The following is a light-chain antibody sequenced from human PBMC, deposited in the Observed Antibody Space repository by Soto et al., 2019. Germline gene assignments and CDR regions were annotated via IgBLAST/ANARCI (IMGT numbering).Light chain of an antibody. J-gene: IGKJ2*01. CDR3: QQLKSDPQT. V-gene: IGKV1-9*01. Sequence: DIQLTQSPSFLSASVGDRVTITCRASQGISSYLAWYQQKPGKAPKLLIYAASTLQSGVPSRFSGSGSGTEFTLTISSLQPEDFATYYCQQLKSDPQTFGQGTTVEIK. CDR2: AAS. CDR1: QGISSY.